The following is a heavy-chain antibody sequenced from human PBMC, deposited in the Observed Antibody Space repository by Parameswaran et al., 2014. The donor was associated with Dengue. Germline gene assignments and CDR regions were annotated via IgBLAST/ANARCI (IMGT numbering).Heavy chain of an antibody. CDR2: IYPGDSDT. CDR3: ARRGIARWLPDSGWYFDR. J-gene: IGHJ2*01. Sequence: VRQMPGKGLEWMGIIYPGDSDTRYSPSFQGQVTISADKSISTAYLQWSSLKASDTAMYYCARRGIARWLPDSGWYFDRLGPVAPWSPSPQ. V-gene: IGHV5-51*01. D-gene: IGHD6-19*01.